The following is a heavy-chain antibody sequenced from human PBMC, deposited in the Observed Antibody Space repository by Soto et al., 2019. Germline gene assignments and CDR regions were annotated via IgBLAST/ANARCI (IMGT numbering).Heavy chain of an antibody. CDR2: IYYSGST. Sequence: SETLSLTCTVSGGSISSYYWSWIRQPPGKGLEWIGYIYYSGSTNYNPSLKSRVTISVDTSKNQFSLKLSSVTAADTAMYYCAKVGESAGDPDLDYYYYGVAVWGQGTMVTVSS. D-gene: IGHD4-17*01. V-gene: IGHV4-59*01. J-gene: IGHJ6*02. CDR3: AKVGESAGDPDLDYYYYGVAV. CDR1: GGSISSYY.